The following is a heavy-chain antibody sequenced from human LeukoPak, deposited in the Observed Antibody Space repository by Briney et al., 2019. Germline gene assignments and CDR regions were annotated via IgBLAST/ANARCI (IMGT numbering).Heavy chain of an antibody. CDR1: GFSFRSYW. D-gene: IGHD1-1*01. CDR2: INTDGTNT. Sequence: PGGSLRLSCAASGFSFRSYWMHWVRQAPGKGLVWVSRINTDGTNTGYADSVKGRFTISRDNAKNTLYLQMNSLRAEDTAVYYCAKDARRVTTLYYFDYWGQGTLVTVSS. J-gene: IGHJ4*02. CDR3: AKDARRVTTLYYFDY. V-gene: IGHV3-74*01.